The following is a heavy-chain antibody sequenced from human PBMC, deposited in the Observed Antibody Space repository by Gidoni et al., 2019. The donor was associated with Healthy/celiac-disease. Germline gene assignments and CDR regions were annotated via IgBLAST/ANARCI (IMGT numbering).Heavy chain of an antibody. V-gene: IGHV3-9*01. CDR2: ISWNSGSI. D-gene: IGHD6-19*01. CDR3: AKEAVAGTGDYYYYGMDV. CDR1: GFTFDDYA. J-gene: IGHJ6*02. Sequence: EVQLVESGGGLVQPGRSLRLSCAASGFTFDDYAMHWVRQAPGKGLEWVSGISWNSGSIGYADSVKGRFTISRDNAKNSLYLQMNSLRAEDTALYYCAKEAVAGTGDYYYYGMDVWGQGTTVTVSS.